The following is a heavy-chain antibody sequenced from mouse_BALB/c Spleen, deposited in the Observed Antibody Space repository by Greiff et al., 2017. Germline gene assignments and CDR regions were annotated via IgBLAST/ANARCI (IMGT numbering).Heavy chain of an antibody. D-gene: IGHD1-1*01. CDR2: ISSGSSTI. Sequence: EVKLMESGGGLVQPGGSRKLSCAASGFTFSSFGMHWVRQAPEKGLEWVAYISSGSSTIYYADTVKGRFTITRDNPKNTLFLQMTSLRSEDTAMYYCAREYYYGSSYYFDYWGQGTTLTVSS. V-gene: IGHV5-17*02. CDR1: GFTFSSFG. CDR3: AREYYYGSSYYFDY. J-gene: IGHJ2*01.